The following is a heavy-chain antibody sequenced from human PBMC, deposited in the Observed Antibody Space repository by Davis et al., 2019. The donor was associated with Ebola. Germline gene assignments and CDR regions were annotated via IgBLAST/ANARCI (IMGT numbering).Heavy chain of an antibody. CDR1: GFSFDGYA. CDR2: INWNSNDV. D-gene: IGHD3-10*01. Sequence: SLKISCAASGFSFDGYAMHWVRQAPGKGLEWVSGINWNSNDVGYVASVKGRFTISRDNAKSSLYLQMNSLRPEDTALYYCAKESSPGSGTYGPYYFSMDVWGKGTTVTVSS. J-gene: IGHJ6*04. V-gene: IGHV3-9*01. CDR3: AKESSPGSGTYGPYYFSMDV.